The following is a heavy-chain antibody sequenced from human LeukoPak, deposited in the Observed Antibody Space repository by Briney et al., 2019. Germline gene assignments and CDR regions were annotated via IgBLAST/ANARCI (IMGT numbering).Heavy chain of an antibody. D-gene: IGHD5-18*01. CDR2: ISGSGGST. CDR3: ARSEVGYSYGYYFDY. J-gene: IGHJ4*02. V-gene: IGHV3-23*01. Sequence: GGSLRLSCAASGFTFSSYAMSWVRQAPGKGLEWVSAISGSGGSTYYADSVKGRFTISRDNSKNTLYLQMNSLRAEDTAVYYCARSEVGYSYGYYFDYWGQGTLVTVSS. CDR1: GFTFSSYA.